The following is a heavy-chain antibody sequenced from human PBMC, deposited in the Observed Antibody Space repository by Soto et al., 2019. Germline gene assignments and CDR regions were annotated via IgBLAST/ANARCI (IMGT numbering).Heavy chain of an antibody. CDR3: AVHYGSGSYYYYGMDV. Sequence: SVKVSCKASGFTFTSSAVQWVRQARVQRLEWIGWIVVGSGNTNYAQKFQERVTITRDMSTSTAYMELSSLRSEDTAVYYCAVHYGSGSYYYYGMDVWGQGTTVTVSS. CDR1: GFTFTSSA. CDR2: IVVGSGNT. V-gene: IGHV1-58*01. J-gene: IGHJ6*02. D-gene: IGHD3-10*01.